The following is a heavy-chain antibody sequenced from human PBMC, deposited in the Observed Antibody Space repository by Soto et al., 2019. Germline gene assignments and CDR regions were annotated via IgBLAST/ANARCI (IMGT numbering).Heavy chain of an antibody. CDR3: ARAYGGTSWPNDAFDV. CDR1: GFSLSSDGVG. D-gene: IGHD2-2*01. CDR2: IYWDDDK. Sequence: QITLKESGPTLVKPTQTLTLTCTVSGFSLSSDGVGVAWIRQPPGKALEWLALIYWDDDKRYSPSLKTRLTISKXTXKXXVVLTMTNMDPVDTATYYCARAYGGTSWPNDAFDVWGQGTVVTFSS. V-gene: IGHV2-5*02. J-gene: IGHJ3*01.